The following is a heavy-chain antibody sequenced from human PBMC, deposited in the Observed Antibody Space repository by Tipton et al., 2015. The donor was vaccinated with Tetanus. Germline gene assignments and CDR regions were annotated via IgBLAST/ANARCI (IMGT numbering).Heavy chain of an antibody. J-gene: IGHJ4*02. CDR2: ISHSGTT. CDR1: GFTFSDHY. D-gene: IGHD3-22*01. V-gene: IGHV4-4*08. CDR3: ARDRRDFAYDSRGFYSPLYYFDN. Sequence: LRLSCVASGFTFSDHYMSWIRQAPGKGLEWLGYISHSGTTNYNPSLMSRVTLSLDTARGQFSLKLTSVTAADAAVYFCARDRRDFAYDSRGFYSPLYYFDNWGRGVRVTVSS.